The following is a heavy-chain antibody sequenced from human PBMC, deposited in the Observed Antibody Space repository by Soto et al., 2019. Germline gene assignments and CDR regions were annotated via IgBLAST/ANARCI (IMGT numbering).Heavy chain of an antibody. CDR3: ARLPVTHYYYYYYMDV. CDR1: GYTFTSYD. V-gene: IGHV1-8*01. J-gene: IGHJ6*03. Sequence: ASVKVSCKASGYTFTSYDINWVRQATGQGLEWMGWMNPNSGNTGYAQKFQGRVTMTRNTSISTAYMELSSLRSEDTAVYYCARLPVTHYYYYYYMDVWGKGTTVTVSS. CDR2: MNPNSGNT. D-gene: IGHD4-17*01.